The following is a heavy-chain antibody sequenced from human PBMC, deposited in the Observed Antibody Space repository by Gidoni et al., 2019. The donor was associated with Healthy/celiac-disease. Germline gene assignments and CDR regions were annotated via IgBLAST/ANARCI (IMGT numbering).Heavy chain of an antibody. CDR2: IWYDGSNK. CDR3: ARQLGGSGSYPQYYYYGMDV. J-gene: IGHJ6*02. Sequence: SSYGMHWVRQAPGKGLEWVAVIWYDGSNKYYADSVKGRFTISRDNSKNTLYLQMNSLRAEDTAVYYCARQLGGSGSYPQYYYYGMDVWGQGTTVTVSS. D-gene: IGHD1-26*01. V-gene: IGHV3-33*01. CDR1: SSYG.